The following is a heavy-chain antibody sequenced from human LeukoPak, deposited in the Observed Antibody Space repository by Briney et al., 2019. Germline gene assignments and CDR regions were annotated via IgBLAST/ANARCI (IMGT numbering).Heavy chain of an antibody. CDR2: IRYDGSNK. Sequence: GGSLRLSCAASGFTFSSYGVHWVRQAPGKGLEWVAFIRYDGSNKYYADSVKGRFTISRDNSKNTLYLQMNSLRAEDTAVYYCAKWGQGVTYAFDYWGQGTLVTVSS. J-gene: IGHJ4*02. V-gene: IGHV3-30*02. D-gene: IGHD2-21*02. CDR3: AKWGQGVTYAFDY. CDR1: GFTFSSYG.